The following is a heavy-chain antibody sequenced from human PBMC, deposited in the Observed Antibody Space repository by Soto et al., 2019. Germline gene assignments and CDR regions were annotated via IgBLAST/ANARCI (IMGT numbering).Heavy chain of an antibody. V-gene: IGHV3-30*18. CDR1: GFTFSSYG. Sequence: LRLSCAASGFTFSSYGMHWVRQAPGKGLEWVAVISYDGSNKYYADSVKGRFTISRDNSKNTLYLQMNSLRAEDTAMYYCAKDRSHSSAYWWLDYWGQGTQVTVSS. J-gene: IGHJ4*02. D-gene: IGHD3-22*01. CDR2: ISYDGSNK. CDR3: AKDRSHSSAYWWLDY.